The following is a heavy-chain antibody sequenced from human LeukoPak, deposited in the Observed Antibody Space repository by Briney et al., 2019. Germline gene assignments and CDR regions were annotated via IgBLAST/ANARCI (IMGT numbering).Heavy chain of an antibody. CDR2: ISGSGGST. V-gene: IGHV3-23*01. CDR1: GFTFSSYA. J-gene: IGHJ4*02. Sequence: GGSLRLSCAASGFTFSSYAMSWVRQAPGEGVECVSAISGSGGSTYYADSVKGRFTISRDNFKNTLYLQMNSLRAEDTAVYYCAKLPVLTGDYFDYWGQGTLVTVSP. CDR3: AKLPVLTGDYFDY. D-gene: IGHD2-8*02.